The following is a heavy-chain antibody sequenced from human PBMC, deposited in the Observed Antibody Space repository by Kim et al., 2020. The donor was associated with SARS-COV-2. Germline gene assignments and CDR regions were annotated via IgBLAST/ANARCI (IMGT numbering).Heavy chain of an antibody. CDR2: IYHSGST. V-gene: IGHV4-4*02. D-gene: IGHD1-26*01. Sequence: SETLSLTCAVSGGSISSSNWWSWVRQPPGKGLEWIGEIYHSGSTNYNPSLKSRVTISVDKSKNQFSLKLSSVTAADTAVYYCARDPSREVGATTQPSGMDVWGQGTTVTVSS. J-gene: IGHJ6*02. CDR3: ARDPSREVGATTQPSGMDV. CDR1: GGSISSSNW.